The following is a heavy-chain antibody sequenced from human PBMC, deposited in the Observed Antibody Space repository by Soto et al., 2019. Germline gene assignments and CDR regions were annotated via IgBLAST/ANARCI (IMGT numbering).Heavy chain of an antibody. D-gene: IGHD6-13*01. V-gene: IGHV4-31*03. CDR3: AVAPYSSSWPRYDY. CDR2: IYYSGST. Sequence: PSETLSLTCTVSGGSISSGGYYWSWIRQHPGKGLEWIGYIYYSGSTYYNPSLKSRVTISVDTSKNQFSLKLSSVTAADTAVYYCAVAPYSSSWPRYDYWGQGTLVTVSS. CDR1: GGSISSGGYY. J-gene: IGHJ4*02.